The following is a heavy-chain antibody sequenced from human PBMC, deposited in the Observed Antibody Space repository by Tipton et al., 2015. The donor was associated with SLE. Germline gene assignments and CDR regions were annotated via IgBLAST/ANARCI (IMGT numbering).Heavy chain of an antibody. CDR3: VPRQVDFDH. CDR2: ITSTSGSI. D-gene: IGHD2-15*01. CDR1: GFTFNTFP. V-gene: IGHV3-21*04. Sequence: GSLRLSCVASGFTFNTFPMNWVRQAPGKGPEWVSSITSTSGSIYYADSARGRFTVSRDNSKKTLYLQMSSLRAEDTAVYYCVPRQVDFDHWGQGTLVTVSS. J-gene: IGHJ4*02.